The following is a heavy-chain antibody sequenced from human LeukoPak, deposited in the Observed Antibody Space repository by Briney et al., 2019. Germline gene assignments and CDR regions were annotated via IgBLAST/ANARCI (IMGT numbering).Heavy chain of an antibody. CDR2: ISAYNGNT. D-gene: IGHD2-2*01. CDR3: ARGRGYCSSSSCYDFDF. J-gene: IGHJ4*02. Sequence: ASVKVSCKASGYTFTSYGISWVRQAPGQGLEWMGWISAYNGNTNYAQKLQGRVTMTTDTSTSTAYMELRSLRSDDTAMYYCARGRGYCSSSSCYDFDFWGQGTLVTVAS. V-gene: IGHV1-18*01. CDR1: GYTFTSYG.